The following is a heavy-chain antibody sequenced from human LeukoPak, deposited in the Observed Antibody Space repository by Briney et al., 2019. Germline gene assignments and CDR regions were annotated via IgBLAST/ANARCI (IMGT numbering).Heavy chain of an antibody. J-gene: IGHJ4*02. D-gene: IGHD3-3*01. V-gene: IGHV3-23*01. Sequence: PGESLRLSCAASGFTFSSYAMSWVRQAPGKGLEWVSAISGSGGSTYYADSVKGRFTISRDNSKNTLYLQMNSLRAEDSAVYYCAKARLYYDFWSGYPPIDYWGQGTLVTVSS. CDR2: ISGSGGST. CDR3: AKARLYYDFWSGYPPIDY. CDR1: GFTFSSYA.